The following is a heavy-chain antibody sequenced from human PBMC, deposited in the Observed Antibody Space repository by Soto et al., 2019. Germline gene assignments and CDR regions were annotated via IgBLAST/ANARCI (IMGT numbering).Heavy chain of an antibody. J-gene: IGHJ5*02. CDR3: AHTADAELGVLPHP. CDR2: IYWDDDK. D-gene: IGHD3-3*02. CDR1: GFSLSTSGVG. V-gene: IGHV2-5*02. Sequence: QITLKESGPTLVKPTQTLTLTCTFSGFSLSTSGVGVGWIRQPPGKALEWLALIYWDDDKRYSPSLKSRLTIATDTSKNQVVLTMTNMDPVDTATYYCAHTADAELGVLPHPWGQGTLVTVSS.